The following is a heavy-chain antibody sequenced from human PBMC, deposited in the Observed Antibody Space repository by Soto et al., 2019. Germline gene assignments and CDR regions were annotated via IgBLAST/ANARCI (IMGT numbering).Heavy chain of an antibody. J-gene: IGHJ4*02. V-gene: IGHV1-69*04. CDR3: AREGDMKFHSDSSDEPGY. CDR1: GGTFSSFV. Sequence: SVKVSCKASGGTFSSFVISWVRQAPGQGLEWMGRIIPSIGIINYAQKFQGRVTITADTSTSTAYMELSSLRSDDTAVFYCAREGDMKFHSDSSDEPGYWGQGTLVTVSS. CDR2: IIPSIGII. D-gene: IGHD3-22*01.